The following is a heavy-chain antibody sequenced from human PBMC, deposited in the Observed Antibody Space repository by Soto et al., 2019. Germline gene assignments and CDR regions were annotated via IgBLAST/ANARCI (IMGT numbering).Heavy chain of an antibody. CDR2: IYWDDAK. CDR3: TQRRCGGDCLRSYSSHYYYGMDV. V-gene: IGHV2-5*02. CDR1: GFSLNTGGLG. D-gene: IGHD2-21*02. J-gene: IGHJ6*02. Sequence: QITLKESGPTLVKPTQTLTLTCTFSGFSLNTGGLGVGWIRQPPGKALEWLALIYWDDAKRYCPSLKSRLSITKDTSNNPVVLTRTNMAPVDTATYYCTQRRCGGDCLRSYSSHYYYGMDVWGQGTTVTVSS.